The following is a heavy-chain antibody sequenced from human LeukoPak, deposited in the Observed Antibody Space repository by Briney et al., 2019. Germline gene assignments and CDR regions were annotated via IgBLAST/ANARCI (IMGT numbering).Heavy chain of an antibody. J-gene: IGHJ4*02. CDR1: GYSISSGYY. D-gene: IGHD3-22*01. Sequence: SETLSLTCTVSGYSISSGYYWGWIRQPPGKGLEWIGSIYHSGSTYYNPSLKSRVTISVDTSKNQFSLKLSSVTAADTAVYYCARTYYYDSSGYYLYYFDYWGQGTLVTVSS. CDR3: ARTYYYDSSGYYLYYFDY. CDR2: IYHSGST. V-gene: IGHV4-38-2*02.